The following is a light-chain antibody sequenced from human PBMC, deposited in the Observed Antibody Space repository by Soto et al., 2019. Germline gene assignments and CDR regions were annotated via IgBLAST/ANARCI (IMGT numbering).Light chain of an antibody. Sequence: EVVLTQSPATLSLSPGERATLSCRASQGIDRWLAWYQQKPGQAPRLLIYGASNRATGIPARFSGSGSGTDFTLTISSLEPEDSAIYYCQERNNWLLITFGQGTRLEIK. J-gene: IGKJ5*01. V-gene: IGKV3-11*01. CDR1: QGIDRW. CDR2: GAS. CDR3: QERNNWLLIT.